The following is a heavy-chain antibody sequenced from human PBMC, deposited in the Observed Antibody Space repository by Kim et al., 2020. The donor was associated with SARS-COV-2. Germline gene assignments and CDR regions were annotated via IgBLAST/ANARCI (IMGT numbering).Heavy chain of an antibody. CDR3: ARQRGGSISFDY. V-gene: IGHV5-51*01. Sequence: RYSPSFQGQVTISADKSISTAYLQWSSLKASDTAMYYCARQRGGSISFDYWGQGTLVTVSS. J-gene: IGHJ4*02. D-gene: IGHD3-10*01.